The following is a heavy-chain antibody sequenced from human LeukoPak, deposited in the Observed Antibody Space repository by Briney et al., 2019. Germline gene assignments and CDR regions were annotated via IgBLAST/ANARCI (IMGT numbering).Heavy chain of an antibody. CDR3: AKASLLLGDILEPSNFDL. J-gene: IGHJ4*02. V-gene: IGHV3-23*01. CDR1: GFSFSSYA. CDR2: ISGTGGSV. D-gene: IGHD3-10*01. Sequence: GGSLRLSCAASGFSFSSYAMNWVRQGPGRGLEWVSAISGTGGSVEYADSVKGRFTISRDDSKNTPFLRMNSLRADDAAVYYCAKASLLLGDILEPSNFDLWGRGTLVTVSS.